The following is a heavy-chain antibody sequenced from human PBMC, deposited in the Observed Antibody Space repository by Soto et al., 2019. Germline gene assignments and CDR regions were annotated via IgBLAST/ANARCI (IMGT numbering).Heavy chain of an antibody. J-gene: IGHJ6*04. D-gene: IGHD4-4*01. V-gene: IGHV3-23*01. CDR3: AKVSNEEPLTTVPLDV. CDR1: GFTFSSYA. CDR2: IGGRGAGT. Sequence: EVQLLESGGGLVQPGGSLRLPCVASGFTFSSYAMNWVRQAPGKGREWVAVIGGRGAGTHYADTVKGRFTISRDNSTTTLYLHVNSLRVEDTAVYHCAKVSNEEPLTTVPLDVWGKGTTVTVSS.